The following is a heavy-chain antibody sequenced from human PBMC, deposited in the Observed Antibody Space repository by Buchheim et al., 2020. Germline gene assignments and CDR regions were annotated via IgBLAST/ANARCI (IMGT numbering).Heavy chain of an antibody. Sequence: EVQLVESGGGLVLPGGSLRLSCAGSGFTFSSYWMNWVRQVPGKGLVWVSAISGSGGSTYYADSVKGRFTISRDNSKNTLYLQMNSLRAEDTAVYYCAKDIIAVAGTMPGYWGQGTL. J-gene: IGHJ4*02. D-gene: IGHD6-19*01. V-gene: IGHV3-23*04. CDR1: GFTFSSYW. CDR3: AKDIIAVAGTMPGY. CDR2: ISGSGGST.